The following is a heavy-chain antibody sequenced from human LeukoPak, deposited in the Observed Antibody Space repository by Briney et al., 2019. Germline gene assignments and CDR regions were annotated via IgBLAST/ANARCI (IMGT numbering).Heavy chain of an antibody. CDR1: GFIFSNYA. D-gene: IGHD6-25*01. J-gene: IGHJ6*02. CDR2: ISGSGGNI. Sequence: GGSLRLSCAASGFIFSNYAMTWVRQAPEKGLEWVSTISGSGGNIYYADSVKGRFTISRDNSKNTLNLQMNSLRAEDTAVYYCAKGIAAVTESRSRDYYYAMDVWGQAITVTVSS. CDR3: AKGIAAVTESRSRDYYYAMDV. V-gene: IGHV3-23*01.